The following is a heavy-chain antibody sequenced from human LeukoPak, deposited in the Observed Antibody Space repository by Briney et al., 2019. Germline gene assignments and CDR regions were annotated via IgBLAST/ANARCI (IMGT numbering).Heavy chain of an antibody. J-gene: IGHJ4*02. D-gene: IGHD6-19*01. V-gene: IGHV4-61*02. CDR1: GGSVNSGSYY. Sequence: SETLSLTCTVSGGSVNSGSYYWSWIRQPAGKGLEWVGRIYTSGSTNYNPSLKSRVTMSVDTSKNQFSLTLSSVTAADTALYYCVRGTKGTGWYYFEYWGQGTLVTVSS. CDR2: IYTSGST. CDR3: VRGTKGTGWYYFEY.